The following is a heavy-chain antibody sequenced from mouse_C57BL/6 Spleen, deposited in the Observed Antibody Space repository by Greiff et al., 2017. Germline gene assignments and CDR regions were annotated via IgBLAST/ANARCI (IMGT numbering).Heavy chain of an antibody. CDR3: ARGGGYGSSSWYFDG. CDR2: IYPGDGDT. D-gene: IGHD1-1*01. CDR1: GYAFSSYW. V-gene: IGHV1-80*01. J-gene: IGHJ1*03. Sequence: VQLQQSGAELVKPGASVKISCKASGYAFSSYWMNWVKQRPGKGLEWIGQIYPGDGDTNSNGKFKGKATLTADKSSSTAYMQLSSLTSEDSAVYFCARGGGYGSSSWYFDGWGTGSTVTVSS.